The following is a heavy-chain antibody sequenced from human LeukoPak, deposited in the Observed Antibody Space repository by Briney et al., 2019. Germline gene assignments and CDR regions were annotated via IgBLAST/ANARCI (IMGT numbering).Heavy chain of an antibody. CDR1: GYTLTELS. Sequence: ASVKVSCKVSGYTLTELSMHWVRQAPGKGLEWMGGLDPEDGETIYAQKFQGRVTMTEDTSTDTAYMELSSLRSEDTAVYYCATDRGEWELPLWHYWGQGTLVTVSS. CDR2: LDPEDGET. CDR3: ATDRGEWELPLWHY. D-gene: IGHD1-26*01. V-gene: IGHV1-24*01. J-gene: IGHJ4*02.